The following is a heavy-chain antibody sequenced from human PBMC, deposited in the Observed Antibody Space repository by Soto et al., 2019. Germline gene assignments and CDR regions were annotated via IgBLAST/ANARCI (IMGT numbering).Heavy chain of an antibody. CDR2: IIPIFGTA. CDR3: ARDMAYYGSGTVTGDYYYYGMDV. CDR1: GGTFSSYA. J-gene: IGHJ6*02. D-gene: IGHD3-10*01. V-gene: IGHV1-69*13. Sequence: SSVKVSCKASGGTFSSYAISWVRQAPGQGLEWMGGIIPIFGTANYAQKFQGRVTITADESTSTAYMELSSLRSEDTAVYYCARDMAYYGSGTVTGDYYYYGMDVWGQGTTVTVSS.